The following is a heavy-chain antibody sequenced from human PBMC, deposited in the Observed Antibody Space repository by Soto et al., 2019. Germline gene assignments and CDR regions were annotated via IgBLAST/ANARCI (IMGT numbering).Heavy chain of an antibody. CDR2: IDAGNGHT. Sequence: ASVKVSCKASGYTFTNYAIHWVRQALGQRLECLGSIDAGNGHTKYSQKFQGRVTITRDTSATTAYMELSSLRSEDTAVYYCGRGEWRYSLAFWGLGTLVTVSS. J-gene: IGHJ4*02. CDR1: GYTFTNYA. V-gene: IGHV1-3*01. D-gene: IGHD5-12*01. CDR3: GRGEWRYSLAF.